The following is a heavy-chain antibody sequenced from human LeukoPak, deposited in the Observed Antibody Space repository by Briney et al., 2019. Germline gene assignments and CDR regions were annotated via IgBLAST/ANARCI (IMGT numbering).Heavy chain of an antibody. CDR1: GFTFSSYG. J-gene: IGHJ4*02. CDR2: IRYDGSNK. D-gene: IGHD3-10*01. V-gene: IGHV3-30*02. CDR3: AKPPLHPGSEYYFDY. Sequence: LPGGSLRLSCAASGFTFSSYGMHWVRQAPGKGLEWVAFIRYDGSNKYYADSVKGRFTISRDNSKNTLYLQMNSLRAEDTAVYYCAKPPLHPGSEYYFDYWGQGTLVTVSS.